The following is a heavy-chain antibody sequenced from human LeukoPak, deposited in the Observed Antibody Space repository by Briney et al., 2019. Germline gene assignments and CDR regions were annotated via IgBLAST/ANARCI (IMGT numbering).Heavy chain of an antibody. Sequence: KSSETLSLTCTVSGGSISTYYWSWIRQPPGKGPEWIGYIDYSGSTNYNPSLKSRVTISVDTSKNHFSLKLTSVTAADTAVYYCARRGFYGGHVDYWGQGTLVTVSS. CDR2: IDYSGST. J-gene: IGHJ4*02. CDR1: GGSISTYY. V-gene: IGHV4-59*08. CDR3: ARRGFYGGHVDY. D-gene: IGHD4-23*01.